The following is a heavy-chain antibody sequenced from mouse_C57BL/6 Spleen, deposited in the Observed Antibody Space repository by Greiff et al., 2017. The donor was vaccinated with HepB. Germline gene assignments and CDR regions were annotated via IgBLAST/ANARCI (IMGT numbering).Heavy chain of an antibody. CDR3: ARSRSSYEYFDV. V-gene: IGHV1-82*01. D-gene: IGHD1-1*01. CDR1: GYAFSSSW. CDR2: IYPGDGDT. Sequence: VQLQQSGPELVKPGASVKISCKASGYAFSSSWMNWVKQRPGKGLEWIGRIYPGDGDTNYNGKFKGKATLTADKSSSTAYMQLSSLTSEDSAVYFCARSRSSYEYFDVWGTGTTVTVSS. J-gene: IGHJ1*03.